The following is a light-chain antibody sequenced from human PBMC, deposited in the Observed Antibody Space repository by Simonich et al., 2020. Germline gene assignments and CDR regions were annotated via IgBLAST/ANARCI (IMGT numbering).Light chain of an antibody. CDR3: QAWDSSMWV. CDR2: HDS. V-gene: IGLV3-1*01. Sequence: SYELTQPPSVSVSPGQTASITCSGDKLGDKYACWYQQKPGQSPVLVIYHDSKRPSGIPERFSGSNSGNTATLTISGTQAMDEADYYCQAWDSSMWVFGGGTKLTVL. J-gene: IGLJ3*02. CDR1: KLGDKY.